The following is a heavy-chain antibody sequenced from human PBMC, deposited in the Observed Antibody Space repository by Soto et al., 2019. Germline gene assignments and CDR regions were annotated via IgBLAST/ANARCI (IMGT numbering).Heavy chain of an antibody. CDR3: ARPDSSGLLDY. CDR2: IYYSGST. Sequence: QLQLQESGPGLVKPSETLSLTCTVSGGSISSSSYYWGWIRQPPGKGLEWIGSIYYSGSTYYNPSLKRRGTISVDTSNNQFSLKLSSVTAADTAVYYCARPDSSGLLDYWGQGTLVTVSS. J-gene: IGHJ4*02. CDR1: GGSISSSSYY. V-gene: IGHV4-39*01. D-gene: IGHD6-19*01.